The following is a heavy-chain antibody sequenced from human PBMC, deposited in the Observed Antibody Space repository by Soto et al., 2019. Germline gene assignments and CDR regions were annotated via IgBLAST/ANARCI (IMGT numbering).Heavy chain of an antibody. Sequence: PGGSLRLSCAASGFTFSSYGMHWVRQAPGKGLERVAVIWYDGSNKYYADSVKGRFTISRDNSKNTLYLQMNSLRAEDTAVYYCAREDSSGWMRAFDIWGQGTMVTVSS. V-gene: IGHV3-33*01. CDR3: AREDSSGWMRAFDI. J-gene: IGHJ3*02. CDR1: GFTFSSYG. D-gene: IGHD6-19*01. CDR2: IWYDGSNK.